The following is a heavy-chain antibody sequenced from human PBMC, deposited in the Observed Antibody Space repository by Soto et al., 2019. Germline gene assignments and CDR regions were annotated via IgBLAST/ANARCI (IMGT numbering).Heavy chain of an antibody. CDR2: IYYSGST. V-gene: IGHV4-59*01. Sequence: SETLSLTCTVSGGSISSYYWSWIRQPPGKGLEWIGYIYYSGSTNYNPSLKSRVTISVDTSKNQFSLKLSPVTAADTAVYYCARVYCSGGSCLDYWGQGTLVTVSS. J-gene: IGHJ4*02. D-gene: IGHD2-15*01. CDR1: GGSISSYY. CDR3: ARVYCSGGSCLDY.